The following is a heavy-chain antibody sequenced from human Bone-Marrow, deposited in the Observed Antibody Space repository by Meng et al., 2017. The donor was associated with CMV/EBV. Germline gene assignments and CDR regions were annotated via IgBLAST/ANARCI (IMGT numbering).Heavy chain of an antibody. CDR1: GGTFSSYA. D-gene: IGHD6-6*01. CDR2: IIPIFGTA. CDR3: ATHSGAARRRAWFDP. Sequence: KVSCKASGGTFSSYAISWVRQATGQGLEWMGGIIPIFGTANYAQKFQGRVTITTDESTSTAYMELSSLRSEDTAVYYCATHSGAARRRAWFDPWGQGTLVTVSS. V-gene: IGHV1-69*05. J-gene: IGHJ5*02.